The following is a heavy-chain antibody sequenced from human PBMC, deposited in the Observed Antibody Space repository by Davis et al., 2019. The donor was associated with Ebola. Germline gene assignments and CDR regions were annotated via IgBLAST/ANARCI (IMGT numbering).Heavy chain of an antibody. CDR2: INPHNGNT. Sequence: ASVKVSCKASGYTFTNYGITWVRHAPGQGLEWMGWINPHNGNTNYAQNVQGRVTITTDTSTSTAYMEVGSLRSDDTAVYYCARAQFPTTSDHWGQGTLVTVSS. V-gene: IGHV1-18*04. J-gene: IGHJ4*02. CDR3: ARAQFPTTSDH. CDR1: GYTFTNYG. D-gene: IGHD1-1*01.